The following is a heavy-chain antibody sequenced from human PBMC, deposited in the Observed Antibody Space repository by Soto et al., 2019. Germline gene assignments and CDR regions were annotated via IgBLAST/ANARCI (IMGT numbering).Heavy chain of an antibody. CDR3: ARSPKGTTLATHFDY. D-gene: IGHD4-17*01. CDR2: IYHSGST. J-gene: IGHJ4*02. Sequence: SETLSLTCTVSGGSISSSNYYWGWIRQPPGKGLEWIGYIYHSGSTYYNPSLKSRVTISLDRSKNEFSLNLSSVTAADTAVYYCARSPKGTTLATHFDYWGQGALVTVSS. V-gene: IGHV4-39*07. CDR1: GGSISSSNYY.